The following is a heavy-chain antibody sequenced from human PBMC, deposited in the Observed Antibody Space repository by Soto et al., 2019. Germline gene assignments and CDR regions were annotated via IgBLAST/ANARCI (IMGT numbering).Heavy chain of an antibody. CDR3: ARGGGRRIAAAGTVDY. CDR1: GYTFTSYD. D-gene: IGHD6-13*01. Sequence: QVQLVQSGAEVKKPGASVKVSCKASGYTFTSYDINWVRQATGQGLEWMGWMNPNSGNTGYAQKFQGRVTMTRNTSISNAYMALSSLRSEDTAVYYCARGGGRRIAAAGTVDYWGQGTLVTVSS. V-gene: IGHV1-8*01. CDR2: MNPNSGNT. J-gene: IGHJ4*02.